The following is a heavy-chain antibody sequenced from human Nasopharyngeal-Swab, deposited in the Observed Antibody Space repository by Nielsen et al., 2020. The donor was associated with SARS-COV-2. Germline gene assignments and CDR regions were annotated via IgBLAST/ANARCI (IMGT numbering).Heavy chain of an antibody. D-gene: IGHD5-18*01. J-gene: IGHJ6*02. V-gene: IGHV3-13*01. CDR1: GFTFSSYD. CDR2: IGTAGDT. Sequence: GGSLRLSCAAFGFTFSSYDMHWVRQAPGKGREWVSAIGTAGDTYYPGSVKGRFTISRENAKNSLYLQMSSLRAGDTAVYYCARSRTAMTSPYYYYGMDVWGQGTTVTVSS. CDR3: ARSRTAMTSPYYYYGMDV.